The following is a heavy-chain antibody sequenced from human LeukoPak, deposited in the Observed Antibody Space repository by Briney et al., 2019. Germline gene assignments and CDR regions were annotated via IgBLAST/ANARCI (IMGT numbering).Heavy chain of an antibody. CDR3: ARVYYDILTGYYDYYYYYMDV. V-gene: IGHV1-18*04. J-gene: IGHJ6*03. Sequence: ASVKVSCKASGYTFTSHFMHWMRQAPGQGLEWMGWISAYNGNTNYAQKLQGRVTMTTDTSTSTAYMELRSLRSDDTAVYYCARVYYDILTGYYDYYYYYMDVWGKGTTVTISS. CDR1: GYTFTSHF. CDR2: ISAYNGNT. D-gene: IGHD3-9*01.